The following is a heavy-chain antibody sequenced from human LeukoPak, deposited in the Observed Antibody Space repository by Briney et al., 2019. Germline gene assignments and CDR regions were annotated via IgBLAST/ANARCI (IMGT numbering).Heavy chain of an antibody. CDR2: ISAYNGNT. V-gene: IGHV1-18*01. CDR3: ARDYYYDSSGYYFLEGMDV. J-gene: IGHJ6*02. Sequence: ASVRVSCKASGYTFTSYGISWVRQAPGQGLEWMGWISAYNGNTNYAQKLQGRVTMTTDTSTSTAYMELRSLRSDDTAVYYCARDYYYDSSGYYFLEGMDVWGQGTRSPSP. D-gene: IGHD3-22*01. CDR1: GYTFTSYG.